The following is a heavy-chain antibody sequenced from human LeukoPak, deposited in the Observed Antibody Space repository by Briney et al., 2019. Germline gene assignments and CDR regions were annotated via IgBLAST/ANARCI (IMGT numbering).Heavy chain of an antibody. V-gene: IGHV4-61*08. CDR3: ARDGEARYYYDSSGPFYYYGMDV. CDR1: GGSISSGGYY. Sequence: SETLSLTCTVSGGSISSGGYYWSWLRQPPGKGLEWIGYIYYSGSTNYNPSLKSRVTISVDTSKNQFSLKLSSVTAADTAVYYCARDGEARYYYDSSGPFYYYGMDVWGQGTTVTVSS. CDR2: IYYSGST. D-gene: IGHD3-22*01. J-gene: IGHJ6*02.